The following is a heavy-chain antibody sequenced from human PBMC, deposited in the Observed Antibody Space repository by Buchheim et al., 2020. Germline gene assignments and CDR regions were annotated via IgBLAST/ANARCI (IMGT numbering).Heavy chain of an antibody. V-gene: IGHV1-2*06. CDR1: GYTFTGYY. Sequence: QVQLVQSGAEVKKPGASVKVSCKASGYTFTGYYMHWVRQAPGQGLEWMGRIHPNSGGTNYAQQFPGRVTMTRDPSISTAYMELSRLRSDDTAVYYCARDWLVPAAIYYGMDVWGQGTT. CDR3: ARDWLVPAAIYYGMDV. J-gene: IGHJ6*02. D-gene: IGHD2-2*01. CDR2: IHPNSGGT.